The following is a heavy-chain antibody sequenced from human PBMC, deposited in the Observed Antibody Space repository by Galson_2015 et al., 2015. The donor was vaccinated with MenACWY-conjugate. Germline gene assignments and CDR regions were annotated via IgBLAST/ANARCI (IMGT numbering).Heavy chain of an antibody. D-gene: IGHD1-26*01. CDR3: ARDGGTYSSADY. V-gene: IGHV3-21*01. Sequence: SLRLSCAASGFTFRGSNMHWVRQAPGKGLEWVSCIRSISSYTHYADSVKGRFTISRDNAKNSLYLEMNSLRVEDTAVYYCARDGGTYSSADYWGQGTLISVSS. CDR1: GFTFRGSN. CDR2: IRSISSYT. J-gene: IGHJ4*02.